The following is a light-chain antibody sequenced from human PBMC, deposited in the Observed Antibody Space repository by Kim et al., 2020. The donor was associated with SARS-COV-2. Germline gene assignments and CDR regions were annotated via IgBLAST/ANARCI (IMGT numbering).Light chain of an antibody. CDR3: QAWDSSTVV. CDR1: KLGHKY. Sequence: VSPGQKARIPRSGDKLGHKYAGWYQQKPGPSPVLVIYQDSKRPPGIPERFSGSNSGNTATLTISGTQAMDEADYYCQAWDSSTVVFGGGTQLTVL. V-gene: IGLV3-1*01. CDR2: QDS. J-gene: IGLJ2*01.